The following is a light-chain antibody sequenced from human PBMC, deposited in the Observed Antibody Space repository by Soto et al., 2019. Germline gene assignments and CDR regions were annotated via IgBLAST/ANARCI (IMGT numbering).Light chain of an antibody. V-gene: IGKV1-5*01. Sequence: DIHMTQSPSTRSRSVGDIVNITCRASQSISSRLAWYQQKPGKAPKLLIYDASTLESGVPSRFSGSGSGTEFTLTISSLQPDDFATYYCQQYNSYSFGQGTKV. J-gene: IGKJ1*01. CDR3: QQYNSYS. CDR2: DAS. CDR1: QSISSR.